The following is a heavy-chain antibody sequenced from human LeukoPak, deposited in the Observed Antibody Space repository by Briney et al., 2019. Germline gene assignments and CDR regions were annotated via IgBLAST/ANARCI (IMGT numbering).Heavy chain of an antibody. V-gene: IGHV3-48*04. CDR1: GFTFSNAW. CDR2: ISSSGSIT. J-gene: IGHJ6*02. D-gene: IGHD6-6*01. CDR3: ARDKASPFTYYGMDV. Sequence: GGSLRLSCAASGFTFSNAWMNWVRRAPGKGLESVAYISSSGSITYYADSVKGRFTISRDDANNSLSLLMNSLRAEDTAVYYCARDKASPFTYYGMDVWGQGTTVTVSS.